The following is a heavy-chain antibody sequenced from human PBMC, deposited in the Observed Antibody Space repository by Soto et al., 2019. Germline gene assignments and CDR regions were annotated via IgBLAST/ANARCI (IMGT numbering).Heavy chain of an antibody. V-gene: IGHV1-69*01. D-gene: IGHD1-26*01. CDR1: GGTFSSYS. Sequence: QVQLVQSGAEVKKPGSSVKVSCKAYGGTFSSYSINWVRQAPGQGLEWMGEIIPIFGTANYAQKFQGRVTMTADESTSTAYMELSSLRSEDTAVYYCARDGGRHSGGIDYWGQGTLVTVSS. CDR3: ARDGGRHSGGIDY. CDR2: IIPIFGTA. J-gene: IGHJ4*02.